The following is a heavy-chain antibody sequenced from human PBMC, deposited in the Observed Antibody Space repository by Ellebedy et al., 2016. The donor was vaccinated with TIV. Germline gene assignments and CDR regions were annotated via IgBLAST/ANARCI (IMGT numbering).Heavy chain of an antibody. J-gene: IGHJ4*02. CDR2: ISGSGGST. CDR3: ASGPSSSWYHDY. D-gene: IGHD6-13*01. Sequence: GESLKISCAASGFTFSSYAMSWVRQAPGKGLEWVSSISGSGGSTFYADSVKGRFTTSRDNSKNMLYLQMNSLRAEDTAVYYCASGPSSSWYHDYWGQGTLVTVSS. V-gene: IGHV3-23*01. CDR1: GFTFSSYA.